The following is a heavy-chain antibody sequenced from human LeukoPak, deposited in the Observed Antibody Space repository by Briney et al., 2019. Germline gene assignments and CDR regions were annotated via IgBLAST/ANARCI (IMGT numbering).Heavy chain of an antibody. D-gene: IGHD1-1*01. J-gene: IGHJ4*02. Sequence: PSETLSLTCTVSGGSISSGDYYWSWIRQPPGKGLEWIGYIYYSGSTYYNPSLKSRVTISVDTSKNQFSLKLSSVTAADTAVYYCARGVRHLYYFDYWGQGTLVTVSS. CDR1: GGSISSGDYY. V-gene: IGHV4-30-4*01. CDR2: IYYSGST. CDR3: ARGVRHLYYFDY.